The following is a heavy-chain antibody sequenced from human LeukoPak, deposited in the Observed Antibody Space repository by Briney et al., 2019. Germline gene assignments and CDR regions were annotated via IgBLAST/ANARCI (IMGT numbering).Heavy chain of an antibody. CDR1: GGSFSGYY. V-gene: IGHV4-34*01. CDR3: ARQEIGLRSFDP. D-gene: IGHD3/OR15-3a*01. CDR2: INHSGST. J-gene: IGHJ5*02. Sequence: SETLSLTCAVYGGSFSGYYWSWIRQPPGKGLEWIGEINHSGSTNYNPPLKSRVTISVDTSKNQFSLNLSSVTAADTAVYYCARQEIGLRSFDPWGQGTLVTVSS.